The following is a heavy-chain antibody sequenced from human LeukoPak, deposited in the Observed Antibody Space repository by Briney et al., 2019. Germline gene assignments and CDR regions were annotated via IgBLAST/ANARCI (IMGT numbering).Heavy chain of an antibody. V-gene: IGHV4-34*01. CDR1: GGSFSGYY. Sequence: SETLSLTCAVYGGSFSGYYWSWIRQPPGKGLEWIGEINHSGSTNYNPSLKSRVTISVDTSRNQFSLKLNSVTAADTAVYYCAKLRVSMTTTSDFDYWGQGTLVTVSS. J-gene: IGHJ4*02. CDR2: INHSGST. CDR3: AKLRVSMTTTSDFDY. D-gene: IGHD4-17*01.